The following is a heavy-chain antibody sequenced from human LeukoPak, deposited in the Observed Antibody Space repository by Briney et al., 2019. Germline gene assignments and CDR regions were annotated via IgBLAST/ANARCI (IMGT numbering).Heavy chain of an antibody. CDR2: IVVGSGNT. V-gene: IGHV1-58*02. Sequence: SEKVSCKASGFTFTSSAMQWVRQARGQRLEWIGWIVVGSGNTNYAQKFQERVTITRDMSTSTAYMELSSLRSEDTAVYYCAAGLYFDILTGYFSNWFDPWGQGTLVTVSS. CDR3: AAGLYFDILTGYFSNWFDP. D-gene: IGHD3-9*01. CDR1: GFTFTSSA. J-gene: IGHJ5*02.